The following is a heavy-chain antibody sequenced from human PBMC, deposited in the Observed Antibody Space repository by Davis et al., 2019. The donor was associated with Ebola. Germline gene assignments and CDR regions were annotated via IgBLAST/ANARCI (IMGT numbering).Heavy chain of an antibody. J-gene: IGHJ4*02. CDR1: GFTFADYA. V-gene: IGHV3-9*01. Sequence: GGSLRLSCAASGFTFADYAMHWVRQAPGKGLEWVSGISWNSGSIGYADSVKGRFTISRDNSKNTLYLQMNSLRAEDTAVYYCARAGGWRTKKYYFDYWGQGTLVTVSS. D-gene: IGHD1-1*01. CDR2: ISWNSGSI. CDR3: ARAGGWRTKKYYFDY.